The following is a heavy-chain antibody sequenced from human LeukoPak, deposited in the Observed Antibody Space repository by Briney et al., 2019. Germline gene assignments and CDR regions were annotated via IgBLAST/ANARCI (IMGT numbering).Heavy chain of an antibody. Sequence: PGGSLRLSCAASGFTFSSYGMSWVRQAPGKGLEWVSSISSSSSYIYYADSVKGRFTISRDNAKNSLYLQMNSLRAEDTAVYYCARLTGTTSGYFDYWGQGTLVTVSS. CDR3: ARLTGTTSGYFDY. D-gene: IGHD1-20*01. CDR2: ISSSSSYI. J-gene: IGHJ4*02. V-gene: IGHV3-21*01. CDR1: GFTFSSYG.